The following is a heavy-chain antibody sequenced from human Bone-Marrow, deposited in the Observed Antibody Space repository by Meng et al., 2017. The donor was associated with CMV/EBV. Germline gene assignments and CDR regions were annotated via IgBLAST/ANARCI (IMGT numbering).Heavy chain of an antibody. D-gene: IGHD4-11*01. Sequence: EVQLLVSGGCLVQPCGSLRLSCAASGVTFKNYAMTWVRQAPGKGLEWVSSLSASGVTTYYADSVKGRFTISRDSSKNTLYLQMSNMRAEDTARYYCAKSPGYRNYLESWGQGTLVTVSS. CDR3: AKSPGYRNYLES. CDR2: LSASGVTT. CDR1: GVTFKNYA. V-gene: IGHV3-23*01. J-gene: IGHJ5*02.